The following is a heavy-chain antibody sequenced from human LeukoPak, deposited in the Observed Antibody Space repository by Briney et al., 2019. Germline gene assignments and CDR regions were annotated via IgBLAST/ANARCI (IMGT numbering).Heavy chain of an antibody. J-gene: IGHJ6*04. CDR2: INHSGST. D-gene: IGHD3-10*01. Sequence: SETLSLTCAVYGGSFSGYYWSWIRQPPGKGLEWIGEINHSGSTNYNPSLKSRVTISVDTSKNQFSLKLSSVTAADTAVYYCARVGRGRGSRNLVSHYYGMDVWGKGTTVTVSS. CDR3: ARVGRGRGSRNLVSHYYGMDV. CDR1: GGSFSGYY. V-gene: IGHV4-34*01.